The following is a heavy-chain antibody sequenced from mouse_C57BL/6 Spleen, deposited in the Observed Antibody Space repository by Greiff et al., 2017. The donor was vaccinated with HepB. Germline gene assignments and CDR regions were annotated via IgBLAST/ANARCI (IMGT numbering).Heavy chain of an antibody. V-gene: IGHV1-59*01. Sequence: QVHVKQSGAELVRPGTSVKLSCKASGYTFTSYWMHWVKQRPGQGLEWIGVIDPSDSYTNYNQKFKGKATLTVDTSSSTAYMQLSSLTSEDSAVYYCARRYGNYVDYWGQGTTLTVSS. D-gene: IGHD2-10*02. CDR1: GYTFTSYW. CDR2: IDPSDSYT. CDR3: ARRYGNYVDY. J-gene: IGHJ2*01.